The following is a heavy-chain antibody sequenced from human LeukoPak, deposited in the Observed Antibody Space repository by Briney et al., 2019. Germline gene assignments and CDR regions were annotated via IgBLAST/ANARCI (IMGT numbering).Heavy chain of an antibody. CDR1: GYTFTSYG. CDR3: ASSGAHTYYYDSSGYYFR. V-gene: IGHV1-18*01. CDR2: ISAYNGNT. J-gene: IGHJ4*02. D-gene: IGHD3-22*01. Sequence: GASVKVSCKASGYTFTSYGISWVRQAPGQGLEWMGWISAYNGNTNYAQKLQGRVTMTTDTSTSTAYMELRSLRSDDTAVYYCASSGAHTYYYDSSGYYFRWGQGTLVIVSS.